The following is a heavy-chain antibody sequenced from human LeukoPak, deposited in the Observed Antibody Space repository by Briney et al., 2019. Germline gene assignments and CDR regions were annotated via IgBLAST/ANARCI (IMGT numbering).Heavy chain of an antibody. J-gene: IGHJ4*02. D-gene: IGHD6-19*01. CDR1: GFTFSSYW. Sequence: PGGSLRLSCAASGFTFSSYWMTWVRQAPGKGVEWVANIRQDGNEQYYMDSVKGRFTISRDNAKNSLFLQMNSLRAEDTAVYYCARAPYSGGWYLMYWGQGTLVTVSS. CDR3: ARAPYSGGWYLMY. V-gene: IGHV3-7*01. CDR2: IRQDGNEQ.